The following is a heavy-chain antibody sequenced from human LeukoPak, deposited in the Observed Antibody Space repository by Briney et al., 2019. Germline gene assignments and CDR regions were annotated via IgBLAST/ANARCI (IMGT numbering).Heavy chain of an antibody. CDR2: INREGRST. Sequence: PGGSLRLSCAASGFTFSSYWMHWVRHARGKGLGWVSRINREGRSTTYADSVKGRFTISRDNAKNTLYLQMNSLRDEDTAVYYCATDSIVGATPFDYWGQGTLVTVSS. CDR1: GFTFSSYW. D-gene: IGHD1-26*01. V-gene: IGHV3-74*01. CDR3: ATDSIVGATPFDY. J-gene: IGHJ4*02.